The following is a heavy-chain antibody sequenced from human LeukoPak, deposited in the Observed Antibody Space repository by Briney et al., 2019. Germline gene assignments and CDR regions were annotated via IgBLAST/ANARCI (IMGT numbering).Heavy chain of an antibody. CDR2: INHSGST. CDR1: GGSISSGSYY. Sequence: SETLSLTCTVSGGSISSGSYYWSWIRQPPGKGLEWIGEINHSGSTNYNPSLKSRVTISVDTSKNQFSLKLSSVTAADTAVYYCARAAMPYYDYVWGSYRYSWFDPWGQGTLVTVSS. CDR3: ARAAMPYYDYVWGSYRYSWFDP. D-gene: IGHD3-16*02. J-gene: IGHJ5*02. V-gene: IGHV4-39*07.